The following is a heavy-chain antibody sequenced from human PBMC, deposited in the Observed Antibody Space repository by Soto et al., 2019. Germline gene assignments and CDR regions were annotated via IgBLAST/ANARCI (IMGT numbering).Heavy chain of an antibody. CDR3: AKDKITGLFNY. CDR1: GGSFSGYY. Sequence: ETLSLTCAGYGGSFSGYYWTWIRQPPWTGLEWIGEINHSGSTNYNPSLKSRVTISVDTSKNQFSLKLTSVTAADTAVYYCAKDKITGLFNYCGQHTLVPVSA. CDR2: INHSGST. J-gene: IGHJ4*02. D-gene: IGHD2-8*02. V-gene: IGHV4-34*01.